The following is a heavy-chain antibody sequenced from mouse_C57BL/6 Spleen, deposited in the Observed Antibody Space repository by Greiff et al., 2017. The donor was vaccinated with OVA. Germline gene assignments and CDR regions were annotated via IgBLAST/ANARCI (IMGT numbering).Heavy chain of an antibody. CDR1: GFTFSDYY. V-gene: IGHV5-12*01. CDR3: ARQYYYGSSYWYCDV. J-gene: IGHJ1*03. Sequence: EVQLVESGGGLVQPGGSLKLSCAASGFTFSDYYMYWVRQTPEKRLEWVAYISNGGGSTYYPDTVKGRFTISRDNAKNTLYLQMSRLKSEDTAMYYCARQYYYGSSYWYCDVWGTGTTVTVSS. CDR2: ISNGGGST. D-gene: IGHD1-1*01.